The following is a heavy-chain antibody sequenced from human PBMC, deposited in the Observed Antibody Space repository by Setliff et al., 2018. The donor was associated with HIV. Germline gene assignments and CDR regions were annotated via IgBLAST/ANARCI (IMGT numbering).Heavy chain of an antibody. D-gene: IGHD5-12*01. CDR2: IKQDGSEK. Sequence: PGGSLRLSCVASGITFSSYWMSWVRQAPGKGLEWVANIKQDGSEKYYVDSVKGRFTISRDNAKNSLYLQMNSLRAEDTAVYYCARGKYVSAGYDKLDYYYYGMDVWGQGTTVTVSS. CDR1: GITFSSYW. V-gene: IGHV3-7*04. J-gene: IGHJ6*02. CDR3: ARGKYVSAGYDKLDYYYYGMDV.